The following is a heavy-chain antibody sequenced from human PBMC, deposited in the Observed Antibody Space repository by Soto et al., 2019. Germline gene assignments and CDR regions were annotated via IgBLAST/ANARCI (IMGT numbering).Heavy chain of an antibody. V-gene: IGHV3-23*01. CDR2: ISGSGVST. J-gene: IGHJ4*02. D-gene: IGHD3-3*01. Sequence: GGSLRLACAASGFTFSSYAMSWVRQAPGKGLEWVSAISGSGVSTYYADSVKGRFTISRDNSKNTLYLQMNSLRAEDTAVYYCATIPIFGVVKPHSIDYWGQGTLVTVSS. CDR1: GFTFSSYA. CDR3: ATIPIFGVVKPHSIDY.